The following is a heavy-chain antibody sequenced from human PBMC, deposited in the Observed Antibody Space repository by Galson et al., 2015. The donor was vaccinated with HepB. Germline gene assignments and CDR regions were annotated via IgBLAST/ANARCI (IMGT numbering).Heavy chain of an antibody. CDR1: GFTFSSYS. Sequence: SLRLSCAASGFTFSSYSMNWVRQAPGKVLEWVAVISSGGSTIYYSDSVKGRFTISRDNSKNTVYLQMTSLTAEDTAVYHCATKTGGNYPFDYWGQGTLVTVSS. V-gene: IGHV3-23*01. D-gene: IGHD1-1*01. CDR2: ISSGGSTI. CDR3: ATKTGGNYPFDY. J-gene: IGHJ4*02.